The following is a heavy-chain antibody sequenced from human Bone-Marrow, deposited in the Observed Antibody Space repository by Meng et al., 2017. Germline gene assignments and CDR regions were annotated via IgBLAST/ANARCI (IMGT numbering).Heavy chain of an antibody. D-gene: IGHD4-17*01. CDR3: AKDDYGDYLYNWFDP. CDR2: ISGSGGGP. V-gene: IGHV3-23*01. Sequence: GESLKISCTASGFTFSAYAMSWVRQTPGKGLEWVSSISGSGGGPYYADSVKGRFTISRDNSKNTLYLQINSLRAEDTAVYYCAKDDYGDYLYNWFDPWGQGTLVTVSS. J-gene: IGHJ5*02. CDR1: GFTFSAYA.